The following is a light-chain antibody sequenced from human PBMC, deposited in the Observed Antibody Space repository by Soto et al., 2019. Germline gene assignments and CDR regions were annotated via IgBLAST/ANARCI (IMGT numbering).Light chain of an antibody. CDR2: GAT. J-gene: IGKJ2*01. V-gene: IGKV3-15*01. Sequence: EMVMTLSPATLSLSPGERATLSCRASQSVSSNLAWYQQKPGQAPRLLISGATARAPGIPARFSGSGSGTEFTLTISSLQSEDFAVYFCQQYNIWPYTFGQGTKVDIK. CDR1: QSVSSN. CDR3: QQYNIWPYT.